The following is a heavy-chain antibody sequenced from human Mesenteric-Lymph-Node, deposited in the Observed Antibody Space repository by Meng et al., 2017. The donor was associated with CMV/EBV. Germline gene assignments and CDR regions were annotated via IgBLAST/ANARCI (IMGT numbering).Heavy chain of an antibody. CDR3: AKLANWNYFDY. Sequence: GSSLKISCAASGFTFSSYWMHWVRQAPGKGLVWVSRINSDGSSTTYADSVKGRFTISRDNSKNTLYLQMNSLRAEDTAVYYCAKLANWNYFDYWGQGTLVTVSS. CDR2: INSDGSST. D-gene: IGHD1-1*01. V-gene: IGHV3-74*01. J-gene: IGHJ4*02. CDR1: GFTFSSYW.